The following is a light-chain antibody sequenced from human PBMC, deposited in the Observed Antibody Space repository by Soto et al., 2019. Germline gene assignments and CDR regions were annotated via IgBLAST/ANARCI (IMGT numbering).Light chain of an antibody. Sequence: EIVMTQSPVTLSVSPGERATLSCGASQSVSSTYLAWYQQKPGQAPRLLIYDTSNRATGIPDRFSGSGSGTDFTLTISRLEPEDFAVYYCQHYGRSPGLFTFGPGTKVDI. V-gene: IGKV3-20*01. CDR1: QSVSSTY. CDR3: QHYGRSPGLFT. CDR2: DTS. J-gene: IGKJ3*01.